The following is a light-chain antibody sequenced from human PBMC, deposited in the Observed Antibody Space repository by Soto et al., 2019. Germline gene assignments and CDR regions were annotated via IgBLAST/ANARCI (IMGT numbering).Light chain of an antibody. J-gene: IGLJ7*01. CDR3: QTWGTGSAIVV. Sequence: QLVLTQSPSASASLGASVKLTCTLSSGHSNYAIAWHQQQPEKGPRYLMKVNSGGSHIKGDGIPDRFSGSSSGAERYLFISSLQSEDEADYYCQTWGTGSAIVVFGGGTQLTV. CDR2: VNSGGSH. CDR1: SGHSNYA. V-gene: IGLV4-69*01.